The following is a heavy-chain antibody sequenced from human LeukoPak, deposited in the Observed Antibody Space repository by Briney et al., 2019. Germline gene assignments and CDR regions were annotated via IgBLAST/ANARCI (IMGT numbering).Heavy chain of an antibody. J-gene: IGHJ4*02. CDR2: INPNSGGT. V-gene: IGHV1-2*02. CDR3: ANQTPKAAAGIDFDY. D-gene: IGHD6-13*01. CDR1: GYTFTGYY. Sequence: ASVKVSCKASGYTFTGYYMHWVRQAPGQGLEWMGWINPNSGGTNYAQKFQGRVTMTRDTSISTAYMELSRLRSDDTAVYYCANQTPKAAAGIDFDYGGRETLV.